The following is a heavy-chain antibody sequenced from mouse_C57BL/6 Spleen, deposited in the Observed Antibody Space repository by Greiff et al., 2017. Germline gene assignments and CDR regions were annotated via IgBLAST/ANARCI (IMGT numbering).Heavy chain of an antibody. CDR1: GFTFSSYA. J-gene: IGHJ3*01. D-gene: IGHD2-1*01. Sequence: EVKVVESGGGLVKPGGSLKLSCAASGFTFSSYAMSWVRQTPEKRLEWVATISDGGSYTYYPDNVKGRFTISRDNAKNNLYLQMSHLKSEDTAMYYCARDRGGNYSFAYWGQGTLVTVSA. CDR2: ISDGGSYT. V-gene: IGHV5-4*01. CDR3: ARDRGGNYSFAY.